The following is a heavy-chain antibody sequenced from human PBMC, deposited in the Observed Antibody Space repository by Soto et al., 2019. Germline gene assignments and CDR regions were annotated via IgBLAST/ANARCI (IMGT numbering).Heavy chain of an antibody. J-gene: IGHJ4*02. Sequence: SETLSLTCTVSGGSISSYYWSWIRQPPGKGLEWIGYIYYSGSTNYNPSLKSRVTISVDTSKNQFSLKLSSVTAADTAVYYCSGWYGSGDVDYWGQGTLVTVSS. V-gene: IGHV4-59*08. CDR3: SGWYGSGDVDY. D-gene: IGHD6-19*01. CDR1: GGSISSYY. CDR2: IYYSGST.